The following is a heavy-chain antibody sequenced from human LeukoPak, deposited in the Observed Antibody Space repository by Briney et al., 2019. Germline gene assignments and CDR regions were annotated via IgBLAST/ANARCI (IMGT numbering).Heavy chain of an antibody. CDR3: ARDLLLWFGELFLQAYGMDV. V-gene: IGHV1-2*02. CDR1: GYTFTGYY. Sequence: ASVTVSCKASGYTFTGYYMHWVRQAPGQGLEWMGWINPNSGGTNYAQKFQGRVTMTRDTSISTAYMELSRLRSDDTAVYYCARDLLLWFGELFLQAYGMDVWGQGTTVTVSS. D-gene: IGHD3-10*01. CDR2: INPNSGGT. J-gene: IGHJ6*02.